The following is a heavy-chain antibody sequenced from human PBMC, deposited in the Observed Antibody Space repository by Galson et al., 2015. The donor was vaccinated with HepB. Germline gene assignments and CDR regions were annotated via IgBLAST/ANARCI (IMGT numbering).Heavy chain of an antibody. Sequence: SLRLSCAASGFTFDDYTMHWVRQAPGKGLEWVSLISWDGGSTYYADSVKGRFTISRDNSKNSLYLQMNSLRTEDTALYYCAKESRITIFGVVIQYYGMDVWGQGTTVTVSS. V-gene: IGHV3-43*01. D-gene: IGHD3-3*01. CDR2: ISWDGGST. CDR3: AKESRITIFGVVIQYYGMDV. J-gene: IGHJ6*02. CDR1: GFTFDDYT.